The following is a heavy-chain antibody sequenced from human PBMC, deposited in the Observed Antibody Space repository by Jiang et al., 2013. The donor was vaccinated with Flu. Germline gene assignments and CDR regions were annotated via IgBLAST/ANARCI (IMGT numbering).Heavy chain of an antibody. D-gene: IGHD3-10*01. Sequence: KTDGGTTDYAAPVKGRFTISRDDSRNTLYLQMNSLKTEDTAVYYCTTDLSPQLLRFGEWGQGTLVTVSS. CDR3: TTDLSPQLLRFGE. CDR2: KTDGGTT. V-gene: IGHV3-15*01. J-gene: IGHJ4*02.